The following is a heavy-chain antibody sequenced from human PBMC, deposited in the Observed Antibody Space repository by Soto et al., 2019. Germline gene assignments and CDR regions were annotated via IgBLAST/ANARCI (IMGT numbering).Heavy chain of an antibody. V-gene: IGHV4-59*01. CDR1: GGSISSYY. J-gene: IGHJ6*03. Sequence: SETLSLTCTVSGGSISSYYWSWIRQPPGKGLEWIGYIYYSGSTNYNPSLKSRVTISVDTSKNQFSLKLSSVTAADTAVYYCARVKEVDYYHYYYYYMDVWGKGTTVTVSS. CDR2: IYYSGST. D-gene: IGHD1-26*01. CDR3: ARVKEVDYYHYYYYYMDV.